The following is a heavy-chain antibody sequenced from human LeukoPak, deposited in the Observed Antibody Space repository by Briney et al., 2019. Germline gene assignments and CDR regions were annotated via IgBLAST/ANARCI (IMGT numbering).Heavy chain of an antibody. D-gene: IGHD2-2*01. CDR3: ARDSKSVPSSTSCSFFDY. J-gene: IGHJ4*02. V-gene: IGHV3-7*01. CDR1: RFTFSNYW. CDR2: INQDGSER. Sequence: GGSLRLSCAASRFTFSNYWMSWVRQAPGKGLEWVANINQDGSERYYVDSVKGRFTISRDNTKNSLYLQMNSLRAEDTAVYYCARDSKSVPSSTSCSFFDYWGQGTLVTVSS.